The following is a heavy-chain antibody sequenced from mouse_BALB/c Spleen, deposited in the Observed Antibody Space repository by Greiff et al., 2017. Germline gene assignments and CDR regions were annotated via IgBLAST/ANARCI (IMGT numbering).Heavy chain of an antibody. CDR2: INPSSGYT. Sequence: VQLQQSAAELARPGASVKMSCKASGYTFTSYTMHWVKQRPGQGLEWIGYINPSSGYTEYNQKFKDKTTLTADKSSSTAYMQLSSLTSEDSAVYYCARWHYGSSSFAYWGQGTLVTVSA. V-gene: IGHV1-4*02. CDR1: GYTFTSYT. CDR3: ARWHYGSSSFAY. J-gene: IGHJ3*01. D-gene: IGHD1-1*01.